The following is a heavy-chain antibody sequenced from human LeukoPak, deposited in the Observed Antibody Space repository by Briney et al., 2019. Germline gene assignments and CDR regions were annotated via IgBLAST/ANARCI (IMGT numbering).Heavy chain of an antibody. D-gene: IGHD2-15*01. CDR2: MKGDGSET. Sequence: GGSLRLSCAASGFTFSTYWMTWVRQAPGKGLEWVANMKGDGSETHYVDSVKGRFTISRDNAKNSLYLQMNSLRAEDTAVYYCAKDNRAIVVVAAPSDYWGQGTLVTVSS. J-gene: IGHJ4*02. CDR1: GFTFSTYW. V-gene: IGHV3-7*03. CDR3: AKDNRAIVVVAAPSDY.